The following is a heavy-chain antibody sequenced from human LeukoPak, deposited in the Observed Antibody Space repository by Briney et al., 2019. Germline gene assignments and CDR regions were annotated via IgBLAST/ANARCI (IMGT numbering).Heavy chain of an antibody. V-gene: IGHV4-4*07. Sequence: SETLSLTCTVPGGSISSYYWSWIRQPAGKGLEWIGRIYTSGSTNYNPSLKSRVTMSVDTSKNQFSLKLSSVTAADTAVYYCARDTGSGYDSDFDYWGQGTLVTVSS. J-gene: IGHJ4*02. D-gene: IGHD5-12*01. CDR1: GGSISSYY. CDR2: IYTSGST. CDR3: ARDTGSGYDSDFDY.